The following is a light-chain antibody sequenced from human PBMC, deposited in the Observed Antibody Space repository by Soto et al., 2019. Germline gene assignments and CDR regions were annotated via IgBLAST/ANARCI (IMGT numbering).Light chain of an antibody. CDR2: GAS. V-gene: IGKV3-15*01. J-gene: IGKJ1*01. CDR3: QQCNSWPWT. CDR1: RSVATN. Sequence: EMVMTQSPATLSVSPGERATLSCRASRSVATNLAWYQQTPGQAPRLLIYGASTRATGLPPRFSASGSGTEFTLTISSLQSEDSAVYYCQQCNSWPWTFGQGTKVDIK.